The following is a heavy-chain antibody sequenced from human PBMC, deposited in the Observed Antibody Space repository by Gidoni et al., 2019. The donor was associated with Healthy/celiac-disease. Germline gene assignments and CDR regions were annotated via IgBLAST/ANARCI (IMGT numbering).Heavy chain of an antibody. D-gene: IGHD6-19*01. Sequence: QVQLVQSGAEVKKPGSSVKVSCKASGGTFSSYAISWVRQAPGQGLEWMGGIIPIFGTANYAQKFQGRVTITADESTSTAYMELSSLRSEDTAVYYCAREGRGAVAGPYWYFDLWGRGTLVTVSS. CDR2: IIPIFGTA. V-gene: IGHV1-69*12. CDR3: AREGRGAVAGPYWYFDL. J-gene: IGHJ2*01. CDR1: GGTFSSYA.